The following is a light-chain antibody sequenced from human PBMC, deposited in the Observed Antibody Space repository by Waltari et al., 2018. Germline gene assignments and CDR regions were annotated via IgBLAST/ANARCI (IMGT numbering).Light chain of an antibody. CDR1: SSNVGGYNY. J-gene: IGLJ1*01. V-gene: IGLV2-11*01. CDR3: CSYAGGNTYV. CDR2: NVN. Sequence: QSALTQPRSVSGSPGQSVTISCTGTSSNVGGYNYVFWYQHRPGKAPKLMIYNVNNRPSGVPDRFSGSKAANTASLTISGLQAEDEADYYCCSYAGGNTYVFGTGTKVTV.